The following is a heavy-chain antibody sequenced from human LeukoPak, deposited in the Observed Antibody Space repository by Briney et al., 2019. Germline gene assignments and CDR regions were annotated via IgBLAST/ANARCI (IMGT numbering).Heavy chain of an antibody. CDR2: INPSGGST. D-gene: IGHD6-13*01. CDR3: ARVPYSSSWCLDY. J-gene: IGHJ4*02. CDR1: GYSFTSYY. V-gene: IGHV1-46*01. Sequence: ASVKVSCKASGYSFTSYYMQWVREAPGQGLEWMGIINPSGGSTSYAQKFQGRVTMTRDMSTSTVYMELSSLRSEYTAVYYCARVPYSSSWCLDYWGQGTLVTVSS.